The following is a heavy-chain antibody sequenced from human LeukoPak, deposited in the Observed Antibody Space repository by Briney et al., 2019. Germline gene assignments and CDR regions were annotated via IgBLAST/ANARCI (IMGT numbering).Heavy chain of an antibody. CDR2: ISGSDGTT. J-gene: IGHJ4*02. D-gene: IGHD6-19*01. Sequence: PGGSLRLSCAASGLTFSSYAMNWVRQAPGKGLEWVSTISGSDGTTYYADSVKGRFTISRDNSKNTLFLQMNSLRADDTAVYYCAKDLLRGVAGTGFDYWGQGTPVTVSS. CDR1: GLTFSSYA. V-gene: IGHV3-23*01. CDR3: AKDLLRGVAGTGFDY.